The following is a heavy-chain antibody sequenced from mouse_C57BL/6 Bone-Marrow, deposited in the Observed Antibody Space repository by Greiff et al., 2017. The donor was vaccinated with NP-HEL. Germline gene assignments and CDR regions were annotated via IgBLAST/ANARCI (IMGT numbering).Heavy chain of an antibody. J-gene: IGHJ3*01. CDR2: ISYDGSD. Sequence: EVQLVESGPGLVKPSQSLSLTCSVTGYSITSGYYWYWIRQFPGNTLEWLGYISYDGSDNYNPSLKNRISITRDTSKNQFFLKLNSVTTEDTATYDCAREGWLLPSWFAYWGQGTLVTVSA. V-gene: IGHV3-6*01. D-gene: IGHD2-3*01. CDR1: GYSITSGYY. CDR3: AREGWLLPSWFAY.